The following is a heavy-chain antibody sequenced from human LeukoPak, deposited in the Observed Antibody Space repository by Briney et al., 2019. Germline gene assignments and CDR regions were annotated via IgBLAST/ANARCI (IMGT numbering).Heavy chain of an antibody. CDR3: ARYYYDDSGFSVDAFDI. D-gene: IGHD3-22*01. CDR1: GFNFSRYW. CDR2: IKEDGSDK. Sequence: GGSLRLSCAASGFNFSRYWMTWVRQAPGKGLEWVANIKEDGSDKYYVDSVMGRFTISRDNAKNSLYLQMNSLRVEDTALYYCARYYYDDSGFSVDAFDIWGQGTMATVSS. V-gene: IGHV3-7*01. J-gene: IGHJ3*02.